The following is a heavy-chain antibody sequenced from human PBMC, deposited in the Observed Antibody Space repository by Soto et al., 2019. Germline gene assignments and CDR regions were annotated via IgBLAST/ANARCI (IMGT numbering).Heavy chain of an antibody. CDR3: ARDRSPGSSEFDY. CDR1: GGTFSSYA. D-gene: IGHD6-6*01. Sequence: ASVKVSCKASGGTFSSYAISWVRQAPGQGLEWMGGIIPIFGTANYAQKFQGRVTITADESTSTAYMELSSLRSEDTVVYYCARDRSPGSSEFDYWGQGTLVTVSS. CDR2: IIPIFGTA. V-gene: IGHV1-69*13. J-gene: IGHJ4*02.